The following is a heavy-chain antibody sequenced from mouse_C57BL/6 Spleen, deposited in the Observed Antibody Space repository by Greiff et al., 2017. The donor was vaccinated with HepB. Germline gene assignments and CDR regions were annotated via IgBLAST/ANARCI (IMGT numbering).Heavy chain of an antibody. CDR1: GYTFTDYN. V-gene: IGHV1-18*01. D-gene: IGHD3-3*01. CDR3: ARRGLGLDY. Sequence: EVQLQPSGPELVKPGASVKIPCKASGYTFTDYNMDWVKQSHGKSLEWIGDINPNNGGTIYNQKFKGKATLTVDKSSSTAYMELRSLTSEDTAVYYCARRGLGLDYWGQGTTLTVSS. CDR2: INPNNGGT. J-gene: IGHJ2*01.